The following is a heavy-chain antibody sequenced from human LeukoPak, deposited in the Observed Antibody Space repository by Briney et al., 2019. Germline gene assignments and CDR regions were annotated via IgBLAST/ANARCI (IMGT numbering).Heavy chain of an antibody. CDR3: ARGSDYVWGSYRNWFDP. V-gene: IGHV4-59*01. CDR1: GGSISSYY. CDR2: IYYSGST. Sequence: SETLSLTCTVSGGSISSYYWSWIRQPPGKGLEWIGYIYYSGSTNYNPSLKSRVTISVDTSKNQFSLKLSSVTAADTAVYYCARGSDYVWGSYRNWFDPWGQGTLVTVSS. D-gene: IGHD3-16*02. J-gene: IGHJ5*02.